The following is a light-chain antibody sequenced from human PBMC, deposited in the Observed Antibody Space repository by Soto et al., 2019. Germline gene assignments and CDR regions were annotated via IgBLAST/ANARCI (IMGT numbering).Light chain of an antibody. CDR3: QQYGSSPYT. Sequence: EIVLTQSPGTLSLSPGERATLSCRASQSVSSSYLAWYQQKPGQAPRLLIYGASSRATGIPDRFSGSGSGTHFTLTISRVEPEDFAVYYCQQYGSSPYTFGQGTKREIK. CDR1: QSVSSSY. V-gene: IGKV3-20*01. J-gene: IGKJ2*01. CDR2: GAS.